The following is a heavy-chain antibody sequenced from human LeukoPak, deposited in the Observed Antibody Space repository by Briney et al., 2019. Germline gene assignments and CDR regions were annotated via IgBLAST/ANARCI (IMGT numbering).Heavy chain of an antibody. Sequence: GGSLRLSCAASGFTFSSYGMNWVRPTPGKGLEWVAAISGTGGTTYCADAVKGRFTISRDNSKNTVYLQMNGLRADDTAIYYCAKGLRGVVISFDYWGQGTLVTVSS. V-gene: IGHV3-23*01. D-gene: IGHD3-22*01. CDR1: GFTFSSYG. J-gene: IGHJ4*02. CDR2: ISGTGGTT. CDR3: AKGLRGVVISFDY.